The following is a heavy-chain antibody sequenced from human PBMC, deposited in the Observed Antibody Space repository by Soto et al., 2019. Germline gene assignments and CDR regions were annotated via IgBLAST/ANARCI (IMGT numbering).Heavy chain of an antibody. J-gene: IGHJ6*02. V-gene: IGHV1-8*01. Sequence: QVQLVQSGAEVKKPGASVKVSCKASGYTFTSYDINWVRQATGQGLEWMGWMNPNSGNTGYAQKFQGRVTMTRNNSISTAYMELSSLRSEDTAVYYCARVHSSSWAYYYYYGMDVWGQGTTVTVSS. D-gene: IGHD6-13*01. CDR3: ARVHSSSWAYYYYYGMDV. CDR1: GYTFTSYD. CDR2: MNPNSGNT.